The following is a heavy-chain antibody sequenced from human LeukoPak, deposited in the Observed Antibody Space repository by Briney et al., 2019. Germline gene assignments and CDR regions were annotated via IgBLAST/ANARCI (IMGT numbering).Heavy chain of an antibody. D-gene: IGHD4-4*01. V-gene: IGHV3-7*01. Sequence: GGSLRLSCAASGFTFSSYWMSWVRQAPGKGLEWVANIKQDGSEKYYVDSVKGRFTISRDNAKNSLYLQMNSLRAEDTAVYYCAREPTYYSNYMYYYYGMDVWGQGTTVTVSS. CDR1: GFTFSSYW. J-gene: IGHJ6*02. CDR3: AREPTYYSNYMYYYYGMDV. CDR2: IKQDGSEK.